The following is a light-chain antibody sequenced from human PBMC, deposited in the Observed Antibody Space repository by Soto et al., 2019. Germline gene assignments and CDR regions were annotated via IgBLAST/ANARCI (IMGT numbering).Light chain of an antibody. V-gene: IGKV3-15*01. Sequence: EIVMTQSPATLSVSPGERATLFCRASQGVNTYLAWYQQKPGQAPRLLIYGPSTRATGIPARFSGSGSGTEFTLTISSLQSEDFAVYYCHQYDDWPLTVGGGTKVEVK. CDR2: GPS. CDR3: HQYDDWPLT. CDR1: QGVNTY. J-gene: IGKJ4*01.